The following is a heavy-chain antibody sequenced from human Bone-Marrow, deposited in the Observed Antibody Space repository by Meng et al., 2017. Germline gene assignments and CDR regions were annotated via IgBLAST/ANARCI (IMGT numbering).Heavy chain of an antibody. V-gene: IGHV4-31*11. CDR3: ASLYGDSSVWYLDL. J-gene: IGHJ2*01. Sequence: QVPLQESGPGLVKPSGTLSLTCAVSGGSISSGNHYWSWIRQHPGKGLEYIGYIYYSGSTYYNPSLKSRVIISVDTSKNQFSLRLNSVTAADTAVYYCASLYGDSSVWYLDLWGRGTLVTVSS. CDR2: IYYSGST. CDR1: GGSISSGNHY. D-gene: IGHD4-17*01.